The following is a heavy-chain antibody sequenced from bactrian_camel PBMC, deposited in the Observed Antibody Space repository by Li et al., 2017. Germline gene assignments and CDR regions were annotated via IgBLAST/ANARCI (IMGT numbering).Heavy chain of an antibody. CDR3: AAKSRCWSPYTFHVPSYDY. D-gene: IGHD1*01. CDR2: IYSGLGTT. CDR1: GYKPERPFSDSC. V-gene: IGHV3S31*01. J-gene: IGHJ4*01. Sequence: DVQLVESGGGSVQAGGELRLSCAALGYKPERPFSDSCMGWFRHSPGKEREGVAVIYSGLGTTAYAASVKGRFTISLDNAKNTVFLQMNTLKVEDTAMYYCAAKSRCWSPYTFHVPSYDYWGQGTQVTVS.